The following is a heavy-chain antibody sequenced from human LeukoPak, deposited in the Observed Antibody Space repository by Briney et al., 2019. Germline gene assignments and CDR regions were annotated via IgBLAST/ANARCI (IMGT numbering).Heavy chain of an antibody. V-gene: IGHV4-59*11. CDR1: GASIRSHY. D-gene: IGHD2-2*02. CDR3: ARIFCSSTSCYTPEHDY. J-gene: IGHJ4*02. Sequence: SETLSLTCTVSGASIRSHYWSWIRQPPGKGLEWIGYIYHSGSTYYNPSLKSRVTISVDRSKNQFSLKLSSVTAADTAVYYCARIFCSSTSCYTPEHDYWGQGTLVTVSS. CDR2: IYHSGST.